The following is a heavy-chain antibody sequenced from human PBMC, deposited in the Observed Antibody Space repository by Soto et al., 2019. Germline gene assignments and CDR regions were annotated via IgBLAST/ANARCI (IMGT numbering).Heavy chain of an antibody. J-gene: IGHJ6*02. CDR2: SSYSTSAI. V-gene: IGHV3-48*02. Sequence: EVQLVESGGGLVQPGGSLRLSCTASGITFSSYSMNWVRQAPGKGLEWVSYSSYSTSAIYYADSVKGRFTISRDNAKKSLDLQMDSLRDEDTTVDYSAIGYGGSCYSAYGMDVGGQGTTFTVSS. CDR1: GITFSSYS. CDR3: AIGYGGSCYSAYGMDV. D-gene: IGHD2-15*01.